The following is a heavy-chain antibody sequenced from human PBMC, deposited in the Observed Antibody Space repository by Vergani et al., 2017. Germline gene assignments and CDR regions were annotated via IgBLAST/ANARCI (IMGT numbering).Heavy chain of an antibody. CDR2: IYYSGST. CDR1: GGSISSSSYY. CDR3: ASSTLLLWFGELTPYFDY. Sequence: QLQLQESGPGLVKPSETLSLTCTVSGGSISSSSYYWGWIRQPPGKGLEWIGSIYYSGSTYYNPSLKSRVPISVDTSKNQFSLKLSSVTAADTAVYYCASSTLLLWFGELTPYFDYWGQGTLVTVSS. D-gene: IGHD3-10*01. V-gene: IGHV4-39*07. J-gene: IGHJ4*02.